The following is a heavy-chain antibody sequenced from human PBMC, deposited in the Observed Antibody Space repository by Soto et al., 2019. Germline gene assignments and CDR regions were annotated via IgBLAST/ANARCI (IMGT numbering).Heavy chain of an antibody. V-gene: IGHV3-30*18. CDR1: GFTFNNYG. CDR3: AKDQGIAASHGID. CDR2: ISNDGSDK. D-gene: IGHD6-13*01. J-gene: IGHJ3*01. Sequence: QVQLVESGGGVVQPGRSLRLSCAASGFTFNNYGMHWVRQAPGKGLEWVATISNDGSDKYYADSVKGRLTISRXXSKNTVYLQMNSLRAEETAVYYCAKDQGIAASHGIDWGQGTMVTVSS.